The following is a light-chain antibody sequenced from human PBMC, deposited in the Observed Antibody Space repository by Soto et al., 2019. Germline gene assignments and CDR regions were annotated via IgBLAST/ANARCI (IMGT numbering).Light chain of an antibody. Sequence: QSALTQPASVSGSPGQSITISCTGTSSDVGSYNLVSWYQQHPGKAPKLMIYEGSKRPSGVSNRFSGSKSGNTASLTISGLQDDDEADYYCCSYAGSSRVFGGGTKLTVL. V-gene: IGLV2-23*01. CDR1: SSDVGSYNL. CDR3: CSYAGSSRV. CDR2: EGS. J-gene: IGLJ3*02.